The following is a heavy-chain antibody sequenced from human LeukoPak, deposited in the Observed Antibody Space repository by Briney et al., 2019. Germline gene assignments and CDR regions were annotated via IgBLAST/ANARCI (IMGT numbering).Heavy chain of an antibody. Sequence: ASVKVSCKASGYTFTSYYMHWVRQATGQGLEWMGWMNPNSGNTGYAQKFQGRVTMTRNTSISTAYMELSSLRSEDTAVYYCARGSPSYYGSGFNWFDPWGQGTLVTVSS. CDR2: MNPNSGNT. J-gene: IGHJ5*02. CDR1: GYTFTSYY. D-gene: IGHD3-10*01. CDR3: ARGSPSYYGSGFNWFDP. V-gene: IGHV1-8*02.